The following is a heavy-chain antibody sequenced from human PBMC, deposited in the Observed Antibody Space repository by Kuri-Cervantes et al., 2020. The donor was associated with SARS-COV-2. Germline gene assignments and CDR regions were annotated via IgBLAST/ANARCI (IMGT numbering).Heavy chain of an antibody. Sequence: ASVKVSCKASGYTFTSYDIYWGRQATGQGLEWMGWMNPNRGNTGYAQKFQGRVTITRNTSISTAYMELSSPRSEDTAVYYCTKGPTFPYYYYMDVWGKGTTVTVSS. CDR3: TKGPTFPYYYYMDV. CDR2: MNPNRGNT. J-gene: IGHJ6*03. CDR1: GYTFTSYD. V-gene: IGHV1-8*03.